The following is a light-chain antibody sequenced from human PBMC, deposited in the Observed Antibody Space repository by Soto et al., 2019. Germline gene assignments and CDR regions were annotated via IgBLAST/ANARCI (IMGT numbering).Light chain of an antibody. J-gene: IGLJ1*01. CDR3: QVWDSSSDHHV. CDR2: DDD. CDR1: DIGRKT. V-gene: IGLV3-21*02. Sequence: SYELTQPPSVSVAPGQTARITCGGNDIGRKTVHWYQQKPGQAPVLVVYDDDARPSGSPERFSGSNSGNTATLTISRVEAGDEADYYCQVWDSSSDHHVFGTGTKSPS.